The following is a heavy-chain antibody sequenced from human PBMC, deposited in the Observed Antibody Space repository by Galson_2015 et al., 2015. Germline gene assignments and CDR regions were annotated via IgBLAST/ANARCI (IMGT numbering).Heavy chain of an antibody. CDR3: VAGIGWLPDY. D-gene: IGHD6-19*01. V-gene: IGHV3-7*01. Sequence: SLRLSCAASGFSFSNYWLNWVRQAPEKGLEWVATIKHDGREKYYVDSVKGRFTISRDNAANLMYLQMNGLRAGDSAVYYCVAGIGWLPDYWGQGTRVTVSS. CDR2: IKHDGREK. CDR1: GFSFSNYW. J-gene: IGHJ4*02.